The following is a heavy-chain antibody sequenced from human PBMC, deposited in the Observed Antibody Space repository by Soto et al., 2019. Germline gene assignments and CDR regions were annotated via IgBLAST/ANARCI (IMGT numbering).Heavy chain of an antibody. CDR2: ISYDGSNK. Sequence: PWGSLRLSCAASGFTFISYGIRCVRHSPWKGREWVAVISYDGSNKYYADSVKGRFTISRDNSKNTLYLQMNSLRAEDTAVYYCAKLHIVGATDFDYWGQGTLVTVSS. D-gene: IGHD1-26*01. J-gene: IGHJ4*02. CDR3: AKLHIVGATDFDY. V-gene: IGHV3-30*18. CDR1: GFTFISYG.